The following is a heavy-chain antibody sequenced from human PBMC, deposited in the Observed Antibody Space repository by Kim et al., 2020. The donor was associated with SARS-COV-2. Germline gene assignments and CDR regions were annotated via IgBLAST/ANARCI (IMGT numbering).Heavy chain of an antibody. CDR2: T. CDR3: ARGSASRFDP. Sequence: TYYNPSLKRRVTLSVDTSKNQFSLKLSSVTAADTAVYYCARGSASRFDPWGQGTLVTVSS. J-gene: IGHJ5*02. V-gene: IGHV4-30-2*04.